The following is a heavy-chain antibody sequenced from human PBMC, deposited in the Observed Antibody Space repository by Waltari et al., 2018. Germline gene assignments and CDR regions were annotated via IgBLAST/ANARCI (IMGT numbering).Heavy chain of an antibody. CDR3: AKVHGVAY. CDR1: GFPFSTYA. D-gene: IGHD3-10*01. J-gene: IGHJ4*02. V-gene: IGHV3-23*01. CDR2: ISNRGGET. Sequence: EVQMLESGGGLVQPGGSLRLSCAVSGFPFSTYALSWVRQVAGKGMEGVAGISNRGGETYYADSVEGRYTIAGDKCKNTVYLQMNGLRVEDTALYYCAKVHGVAYWGQGTQVTVSS.